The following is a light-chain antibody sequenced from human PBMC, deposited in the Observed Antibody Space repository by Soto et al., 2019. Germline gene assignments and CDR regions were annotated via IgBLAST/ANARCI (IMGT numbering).Light chain of an antibody. CDR3: SSNAGSNNFLVV. CDR1: SSDVGGYNY. J-gene: IGLJ2*01. V-gene: IGLV2-8*01. CDR2: EVT. Sequence: QSALTQPPSASGSPGQSVTISCTGTSSDVGGYNYVSWYQQHPGKAPKLMIYEVTKRPSGVPDRFSGSRSGNTASLTVSGLQAEDEADYYCSSNAGSNNFLVVFGGGTQLTVL.